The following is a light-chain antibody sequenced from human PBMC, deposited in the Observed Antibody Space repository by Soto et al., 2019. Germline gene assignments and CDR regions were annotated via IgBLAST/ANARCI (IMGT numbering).Light chain of an antibody. CDR3: CSYAGSSALI. CDR2: EVY. J-gene: IGLJ2*01. CDR1: SSDVGSYNL. V-gene: IGLV2-23*02. Sequence: QSVLTQPASVSGSPGQSMAISCTGTSSDVGSYNLVSWYQHHPGKAPKLIIYEVYKRPSGVSNRFSGSKSGNTASLTISGLQAEDEADYYCCSYAGSSALIFGGGTKLTVL.